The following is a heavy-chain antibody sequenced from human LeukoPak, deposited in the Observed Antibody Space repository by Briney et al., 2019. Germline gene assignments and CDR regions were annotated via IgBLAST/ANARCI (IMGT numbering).Heavy chain of an antibody. V-gene: IGHV4-61*03. J-gene: IGHJ6*02. CDR3: ARDPLGSGYYGNYYGMDV. CDR1: GGSVSSGGYY. Sequence: SETLSLTCPVSGGSVSSGGYYWSWIRQPPGKGLEWIGYIYYSGSTNYNPSLKSRVTISVDTSKNHFSLKLSSVTAADTAVYYCARDPLGSGYYGNYYGMDVWGQGTTVTVSS. D-gene: IGHD3-3*01. CDR2: IYYSGST.